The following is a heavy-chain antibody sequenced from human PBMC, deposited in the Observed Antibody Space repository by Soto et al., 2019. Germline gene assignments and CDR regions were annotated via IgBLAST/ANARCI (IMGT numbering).Heavy chain of an antibody. CDR3: ASWRSSGYANWFDP. Sequence: SVKVSCKASGVTFSSYAISWVRQAPGQGLEWMGGIIPIFGTANYAQKFQGRVTITADESTSTAYMELSSLRSEDTAVYYCASWRSSGYANWFDPWGQGTLVTVSS. CDR1: GVTFSSYA. CDR2: IIPIFGTA. J-gene: IGHJ5*02. V-gene: IGHV1-69*13. D-gene: IGHD3-22*01.